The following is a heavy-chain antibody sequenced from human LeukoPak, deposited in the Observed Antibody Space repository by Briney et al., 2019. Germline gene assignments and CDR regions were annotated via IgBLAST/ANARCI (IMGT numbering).Heavy chain of an antibody. J-gene: IGHJ4*03. V-gene: IGHV5-51*01. CDR2: IYPGDSDT. D-gene: IGHD6-13*01. CDR1: GYSFTNYW. CDR3: ARRIAAAGSIGTRYFDY. Sequence: GESLKISCKGSGYSFTNYWIGWVRQMPGKGLEWMGTIYPGDSDTKYSPSFQGQVTISADKSISTAYLQWSSLKASDTAMYYCARRIAAAGSIGTRYFDYWGQGTMVTVSS.